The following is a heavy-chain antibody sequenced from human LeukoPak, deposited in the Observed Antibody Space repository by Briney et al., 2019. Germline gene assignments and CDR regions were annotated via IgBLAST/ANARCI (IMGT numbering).Heavy chain of an antibody. D-gene: IGHD3-22*01. Sequence: GGSLRLSCAASGFTFNNCAMSWVRQAPGKGLEGVSSISSRGGDTYYADSVKGRFTISRDNSKNTLSLQMNSLRAEDTAVYYRATDDSSGSRFDPWGQGTLVTVSS. CDR3: ATDDSSGSRFDP. V-gene: IGHV3-23*01. J-gene: IGHJ5*02. CDR1: GFTFNNCA. CDR2: ISSRGGDT.